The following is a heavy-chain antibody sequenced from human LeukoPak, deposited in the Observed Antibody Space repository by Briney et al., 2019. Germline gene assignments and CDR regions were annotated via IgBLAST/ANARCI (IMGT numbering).Heavy chain of an antibody. J-gene: IGHJ4*02. CDR2: INHSGST. CDR1: GGSFSGYY. Sequence: PSETLSLTCAVYGGSFSGYYWSWIRQPPGKGPGWIGEINHSGSTNYNPSLKSRVTISVDTSKNQFSLKLSSVTAADTAVYYCARGRSYSGSYFMTSTRSNYFDYWGQGTLVTVSS. CDR3: ARGRSYSGSYFMTSTRSNYFDY. D-gene: IGHD1-26*01. V-gene: IGHV4-34*01.